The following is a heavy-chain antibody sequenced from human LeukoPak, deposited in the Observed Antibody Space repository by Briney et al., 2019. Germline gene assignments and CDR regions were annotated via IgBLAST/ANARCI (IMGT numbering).Heavy chain of an antibody. Sequence: SVKVSCKVSGYILSKLSMHWVRQAPGKGLEWMGRIIPILGIANYAQKFQGRVTITADKSTSTAYMELSSLRSEDTAVYYCARGSYGDYGAFDIWGQGTMVTVSS. CDR3: ARGSYGDYGAFDI. D-gene: IGHD4-17*01. V-gene: IGHV1-69*04. J-gene: IGHJ3*02. CDR1: GYILSKLS. CDR2: IIPILGIA.